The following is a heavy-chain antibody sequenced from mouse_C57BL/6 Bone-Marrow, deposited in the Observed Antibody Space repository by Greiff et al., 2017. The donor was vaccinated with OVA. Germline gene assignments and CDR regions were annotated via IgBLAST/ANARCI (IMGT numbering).Heavy chain of an antibody. CDR3: ARLYYYGRMDY. D-gene: IGHD1-1*01. V-gene: IGHV1-81*01. CDR1: GYTFTSYG. J-gene: IGHJ4*01. CDR2: IYPRSGNT. Sequence: QVQLQQSGAELARPGASVKLSCKASGYTFTSYGISWVKQRPGQGLEWIGEIYPRSGNTYYNEKFKGKATLTADKSSSTAYMELRSLTSEDSAVYFCARLYYYGRMDYWGQGTSVTVSS.